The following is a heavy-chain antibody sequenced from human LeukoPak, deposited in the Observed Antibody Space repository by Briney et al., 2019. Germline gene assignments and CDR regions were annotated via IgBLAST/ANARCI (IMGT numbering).Heavy chain of an antibody. V-gene: IGHV4-34*01. CDR3: ARGAKLGYCSGGSCQRLYYYYYMDV. D-gene: IGHD2-15*01. J-gene: IGHJ6*03. CDR1: GGSFSGYY. CDR2: INHSGST. Sequence: PSETPSLTCAVYGGSFSGYYWSWIRQPPGKGLEWIGEINHSGSTNYNPSLKSRVTISVDTSKNQFSLKLSSVTAADTAVYYCARGAKLGYCSGGSCQRLYYYYYMDVWGKGTTVTVSS.